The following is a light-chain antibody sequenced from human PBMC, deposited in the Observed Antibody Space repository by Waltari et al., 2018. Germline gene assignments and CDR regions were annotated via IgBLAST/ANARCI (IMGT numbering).Light chain of an antibody. CDR2: DDS. CDR1: NLGSKY. J-gene: IGLJ2*01. V-gene: IGLV3-21*02. Sequence: SYELTQPPSVSVSPGQMARITCGGDNLGSKYVHWYHQKPAKAPVLVIYDDSGRPSGFPDRFSGSKSGNTATLTISGVGAGDEPDYYCQVWDSSSDHWIFGGGTRLTVL. CDR3: QVWDSSSDHWI.